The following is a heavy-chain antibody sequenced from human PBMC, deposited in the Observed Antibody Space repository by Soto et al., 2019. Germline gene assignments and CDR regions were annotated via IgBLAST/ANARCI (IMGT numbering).Heavy chain of an antibody. CDR3: ARGSTTGTILVAFDI. CDR1: CGSFSGYY. V-gene: IGHV4-34*01. J-gene: IGHJ3*02. CDR2: INHSGST. D-gene: IGHD1-1*01. Sequence: SETLSLTCAVYCGSFSGYYWSLILQPPGKGLEWIGEINHSGSTNYNPSLKSRVTISVDTSKNQFSLRLSSVTAADTAVYYCARGSTTGTILVAFDIWGQGTMVTVSS.